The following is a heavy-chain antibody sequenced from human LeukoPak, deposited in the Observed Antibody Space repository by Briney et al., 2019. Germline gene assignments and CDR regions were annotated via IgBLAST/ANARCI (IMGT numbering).Heavy chain of an antibody. D-gene: IGHD3-10*01. CDR3: ARGRLRYYYGSGSYYYGMDV. CDR1: GGSFSGYY. V-gene: IGHV4-34*01. CDR2: INHSGST. Sequence: SETLSLTCAVYGGSFSGYYWSWIRQPPGKGLEWIGEINHSGSTNYNPSLKSRVTISVDTSKNQFSLKLSSVTAADTAVYYCARGRLRYYYGSGSYYYGMDVWGQGTTVTVSS. J-gene: IGHJ6*02.